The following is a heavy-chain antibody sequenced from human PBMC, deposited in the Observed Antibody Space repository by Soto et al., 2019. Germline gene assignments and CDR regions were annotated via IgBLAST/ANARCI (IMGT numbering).Heavy chain of an antibody. CDR3: ARSEYTDLNFYAMDV. Sequence: HVQLVQSGAEVKKPGSSVKVSCKASGGTFNSYAMSWVRQAPGQGLDWMGGIIPILGTPQYAQRFQVRVTITADKSTDTGYLEVTSDDTGVYYCARSEYTDLNFYAMDVWGQGTPVTVSS. V-gene: IGHV1-69*06. D-gene: IGHD1-1*01. CDR2: IIPILGTP. J-gene: IGHJ6*01. CDR1: GGTFNSYA.